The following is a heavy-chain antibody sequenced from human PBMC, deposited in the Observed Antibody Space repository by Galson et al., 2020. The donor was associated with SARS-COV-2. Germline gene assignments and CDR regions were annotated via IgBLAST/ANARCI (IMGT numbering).Heavy chain of an antibody. V-gene: IGHV3-21*01. D-gene: IGHD3-22*01. CDR2: ISHSSSYI. J-gene: IGHJ4*02. CDR1: GFTFSSYN. Sequence: GGSLRLSCAASGFTFSSYNMNWVRQAPGKGLEWVSYISHSSSYIYYADSVKGRFTISRDNAKNSLYLQMNSLSGEDTAVYYCARRHYETSGYDYWGQGSLVTVSS. CDR3: ARRHYETSGYDY.